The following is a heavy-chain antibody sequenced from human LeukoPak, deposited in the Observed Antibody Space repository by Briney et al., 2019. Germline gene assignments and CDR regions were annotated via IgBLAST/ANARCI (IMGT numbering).Heavy chain of an antibody. D-gene: IGHD4-17*01. J-gene: IGHJ4*02. CDR1: GYTFTSFY. CDR3: ARDRDYGFDY. CDR2: INPSGGST. Sequence: ASVKVSCKASGYTFTSFYIHWVRQAPGQGLDWMAMINPSGGSTSYAQKFQGRVTVTRDTYTNTVHMELSSLRSEDTAVYYCARDRDYGFDYWGQGTLVTVSS. V-gene: IGHV1-46*01.